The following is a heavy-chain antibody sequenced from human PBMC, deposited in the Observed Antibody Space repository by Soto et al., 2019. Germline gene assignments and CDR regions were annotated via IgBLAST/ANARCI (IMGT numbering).Heavy chain of an antibody. CDR3: AKGLSYYDTSGYFPSYYYYGMDV. J-gene: IGHJ6*02. CDR2: ISYDGSNK. V-gene: IGHV3-30*18. CDR1: GFTFSSYG. D-gene: IGHD3-22*01. Sequence: QVQLVESGGGVVQPGRSLRLSCAASGFTFSSYGMHCVRQAPGKGLEWVAVISYDGSNKYYADSVKGRFTISRDNSKNTLYLQMNSLRAEDTAVYYCAKGLSYYDTSGYFPSYYYYGMDVWGQGTTVTVSS.